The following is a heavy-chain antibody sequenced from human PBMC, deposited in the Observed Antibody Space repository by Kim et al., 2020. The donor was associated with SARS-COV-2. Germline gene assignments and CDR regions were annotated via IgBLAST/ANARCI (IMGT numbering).Heavy chain of an antibody. D-gene: IGHD3-3*01. CDR1: GFTFSSYA. J-gene: IGHJ4*02. CDR2: ISGSGGST. V-gene: IGHV3-23*01. CDR3: AKDPSHFVYDFWSGYALDRYITYSSRNNDY. Sequence: GGSLRLSCAASGFTFSSYAMSWVRQAPGKGLEWVSAISGSGGSTYYADSVKGRFTISRDNSKNTLYLQMNSLRAEDTAVYYCAKDPSHFVYDFWSGYALDRYITYSSRNNDYWGQGTLVTVSS.